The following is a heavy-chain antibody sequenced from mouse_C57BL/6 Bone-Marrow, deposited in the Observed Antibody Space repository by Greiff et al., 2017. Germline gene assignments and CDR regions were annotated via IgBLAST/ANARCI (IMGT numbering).Heavy chain of an antibody. J-gene: IGHJ3*01. CDR1: GYTFTSYT. CDR3: ASSFAY. CDR2: INPSSGYT. V-gene: IGHV1-4*01. Sequence: VQVVESGAELARPGASVKMSCKASGYTFTSYTMHWVKQRPGQGLEWIGYINPSSGYTKYNQKFKDKATLTADKSSSTAYMQLSSLTSEDSAVYYCASSFAYWGQGTLVTVSA.